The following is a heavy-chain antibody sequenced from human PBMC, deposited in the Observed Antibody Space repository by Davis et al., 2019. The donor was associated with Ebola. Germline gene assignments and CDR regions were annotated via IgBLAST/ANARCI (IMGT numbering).Heavy chain of an antibody. J-gene: IGHJ4*02. CDR3: ARDYYDSSGYYLGGY. Sequence: MPSETLSLTCTVSGGSISSYYWSWIRQAPGKGLEWIGDINHRGNTIVTPSLQSRVSLSLDTSTNQFSLKLSSVTAADTAVYYCARDYYDSSGYYLGGYWGQGTLVTVSS. CDR2: INHRGNT. V-gene: IGHV4-59*12. CDR1: GGSISSYY. D-gene: IGHD3-22*01.